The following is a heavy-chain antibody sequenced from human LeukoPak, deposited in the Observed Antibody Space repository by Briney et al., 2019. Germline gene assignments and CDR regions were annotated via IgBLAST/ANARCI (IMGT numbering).Heavy chain of an antibody. D-gene: IGHD2-15*01. V-gene: IGHV3-23*01. J-gene: IGHJ5*02. CDR1: GFTFSGFS. CDR3: ARDRYCSGGSRSSVRFDP. Sequence: PGGSLRPSCVASGFTFSGFSMSWVRQPPGKGLEWVSVIASGGDITYYADSVKGRFTISRDNSKSTLYLQLNSLRAEDTALYYCARDRYCSGGSRSSVRFDPWGQGTLVTVSS. CDR2: IASGGDIT.